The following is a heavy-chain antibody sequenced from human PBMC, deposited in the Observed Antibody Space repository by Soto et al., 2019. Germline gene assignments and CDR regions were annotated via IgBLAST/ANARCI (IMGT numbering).Heavy chain of an antibody. Sequence: GGCLRLSCAASGFTFSSYAMSWVRQAPGKGLEWVSAISGSGGSTYYADSVKGRFTISRDNSKNTLYLQMNSLRAEDTAVYYCAKGGRDYYDSSGYRSYYYGMDVWGQGTTVTVSS. CDR1: GFTFSSYA. D-gene: IGHD3-22*01. CDR3: AKGGRDYYDSSGYRSYYYGMDV. J-gene: IGHJ6*02. V-gene: IGHV3-23*01. CDR2: ISGSGGST.